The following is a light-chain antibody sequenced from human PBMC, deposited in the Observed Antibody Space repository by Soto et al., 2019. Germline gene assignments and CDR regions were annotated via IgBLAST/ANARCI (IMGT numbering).Light chain of an antibody. CDR2: VNN. CDR3: ATWDDNLNGLI. V-gene: IGLV1-44*01. Sequence: QPVLTQPPSASGTPGQTVTMSCSGSTSNIGTNTVTWYQQLPGSAPKVLIYVNNQRRSGVPDRFSGSKSGTSAFLAITGLQSEDEADYYCATWDDNLNGLIFGGGTKLTV. J-gene: IGLJ2*01. CDR1: TSNIGTNT.